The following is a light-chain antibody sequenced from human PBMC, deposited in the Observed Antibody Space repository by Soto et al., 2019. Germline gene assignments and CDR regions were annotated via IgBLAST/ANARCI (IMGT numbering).Light chain of an antibody. CDR1: QSVSSSY. CDR3: QQHGSSPQLRT. J-gene: IGKJ1*01. V-gene: IGKV3-20*01. CDR2: CAS. Sequence: EIVLTQSPGTLSLSPGERATLSCRASQSVSSSYLAWYQQKPGQAPRLLIYCASSRATGIPDGFSGSGYGTDFTLTIRKLETEDFAVDYCQQHGSSPQLRTVGQGTKVEIK.